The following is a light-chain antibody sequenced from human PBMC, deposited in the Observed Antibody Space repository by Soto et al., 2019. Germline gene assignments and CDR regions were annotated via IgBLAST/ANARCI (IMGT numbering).Light chain of an antibody. CDR3: QQYNNWPPLT. Sequence: EIVMTQSPATLSVSPGEGATLSCRASQFVSSNLAWYQQKPGQAPRLLIHGASTRATGIPARFSGSGSGTEFTLTISSLQSEDFAVYYCQQYNNWPPLTFGGGTKVEIK. V-gene: IGKV3-15*01. CDR1: QFVSSN. J-gene: IGKJ4*01. CDR2: GAS.